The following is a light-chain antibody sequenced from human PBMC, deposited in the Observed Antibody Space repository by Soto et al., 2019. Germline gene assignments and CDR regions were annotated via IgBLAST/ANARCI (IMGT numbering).Light chain of an antibody. J-gene: IGKJ1*01. V-gene: IGKV3-15*01. CDR2: GAS. Sequence: ETVMTQSPVTLSVSPGERATLSCRASQSVSSDLAWYQQKPGQAPRLLIFGASTRATSIPARFTGSRSGTEFTLTISSLQSEDFAVYYCQQYNTWPRTFGQGTKVDIK. CDR3: QQYNTWPRT. CDR1: QSVSSD.